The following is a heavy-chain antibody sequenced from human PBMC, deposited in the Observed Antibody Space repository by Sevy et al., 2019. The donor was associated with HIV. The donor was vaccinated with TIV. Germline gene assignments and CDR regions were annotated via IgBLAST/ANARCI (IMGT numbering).Heavy chain of an antibody. V-gene: IGHV3-30*04. CDR1: GFTFSSSA. D-gene: IGHD2-15*01. J-gene: IGHJ4*02. CDR3: ARDQGAVVIVAATLFEY. CDR2: ISYDGSNN. Sequence: GGSLRLSSAASGFTFSSSAMHWVRQAPGKGLEWVAVISYDGSNNYYADSVKDRFTISRDNSKNTLYLEMNSLRTEDTAVYYCARDQGAVVIVAATLFEYWGQGTLVTVSS.